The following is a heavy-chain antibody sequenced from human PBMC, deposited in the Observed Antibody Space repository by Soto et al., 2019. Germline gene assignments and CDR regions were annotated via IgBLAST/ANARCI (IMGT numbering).Heavy chain of an antibody. D-gene: IGHD3-10*01. J-gene: IGHJ3*02. CDR3: ARHGPPLLWFGALLAYDAFDI. V-gene: IGHV4-39*01. CDR1: GGSISSSSYY. CDR2: IYYREST. Sequence: SETLSLTCTVSGGSISSSSYYWGWIRQPPGKGLEWIGSIYYRESTYYNPSLKSRVTTSVDTSKNLFSLKLSSVFAADTAVYYCARHGPPLLWFGALLAYDAFDIWGQGTMVT.